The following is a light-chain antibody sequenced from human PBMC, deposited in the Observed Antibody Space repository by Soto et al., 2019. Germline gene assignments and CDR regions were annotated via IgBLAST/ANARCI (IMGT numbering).Light chain of an antibody. CDR2: GNS. CDR3: QSYHSSLSGYV. J-gene: IGLJ1*01. V-gene: IGLV1-40*01. CDR1: SSNIGAGYD. Sequence: QSVLTQPPSVSGAPGQRVTISCTGSSSNIGAGYDVHWYQQLPGTAPKLLIYGNSNRPSGVPDRFSGSKSGTSASLAITGRQAEDEADYYCQSYHSSLSGYVFGTGTKVTVL.